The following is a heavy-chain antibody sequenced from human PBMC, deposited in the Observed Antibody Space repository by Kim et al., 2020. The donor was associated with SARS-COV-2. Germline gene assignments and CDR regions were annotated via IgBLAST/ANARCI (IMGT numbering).Heavy chain of an antibody. D-gene: IGHD3-16*01. CDR1: GFTFSSYG. Sequence: GGSLRLSCAASGFTFSSYGMSWVRQAPGKGLEWVSGISGNGGRVSAISDNGGSTSYADSVKGRFTISRDNSKNTLYLQMNSLPAEDTAVYYCAKGVAYWDYWGQGTLITVSS. CDR2: ISDNGGST. J-gene: IGHJ4*02. V-gene: IGHV3-23*01. CDR3: AKGVAYWDY.